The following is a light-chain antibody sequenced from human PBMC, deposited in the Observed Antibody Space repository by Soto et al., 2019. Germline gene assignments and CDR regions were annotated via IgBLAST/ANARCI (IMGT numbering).Light chain of an antibody. Sequence: EVVVTQSPATLSVSLGGRATLSCRASQSVRTNLAWYQQKTGQAPRLLIYAASTRATGVPARFSGSGSGTEFTLTITSLQSEDFAVYYCQQYNNWPPLTFGGGTKLEVK. CDR2: AAS. J-gene: IGKJ4*01. CDR3: QQYNNWPPLT. CDR1: QSVRTN. V-gene: IGKV3-15*01.